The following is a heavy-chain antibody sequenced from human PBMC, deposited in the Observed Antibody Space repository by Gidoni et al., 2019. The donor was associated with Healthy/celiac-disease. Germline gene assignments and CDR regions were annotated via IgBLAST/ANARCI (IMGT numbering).Heavy chain of an antibody. CDR2: ISSSSSYI. CDR1: GFTFSSYS. V-gene: IGHV3-21*01. J-gene: IGHJ6*02. D-gene: IGHD3-3*01. Sequence: EVQLVESGGGLVKPGGSLRLSCAASGFTFSSYSMNWVRQAPGKGLEWVSSISSSSSYIYYADSVKGRFTISRDNAKNSLYLQMNSLRAEDTAVYYCAREYYDFWSGYTSGYYYYGMDVWGQGTTVTVSS. CDR3: AREYYDFWSGYTSGYYYYGMDV.